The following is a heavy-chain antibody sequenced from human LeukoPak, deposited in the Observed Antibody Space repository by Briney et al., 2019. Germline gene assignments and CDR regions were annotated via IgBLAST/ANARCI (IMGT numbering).Heavy chain of an antibody. CDR3: ARLRRDGYSYFDY. CDR2: IYHSGST. Sequence: PSETLSLTCTVSGYSISSGYYWGWIRQPPGKGLEWIGSIYHSGSTYYNPSLKSRVTISVDTSKNQLFLSLTSVTAADTAVYYCARLRRDGYSYFDYWGQGSLVTVSS. V-gene: IGHV4-38-2*02. CDR1: GYSISSGYY. D-gene: IGHD5-24*01. J-gene: IGHJ4*02.